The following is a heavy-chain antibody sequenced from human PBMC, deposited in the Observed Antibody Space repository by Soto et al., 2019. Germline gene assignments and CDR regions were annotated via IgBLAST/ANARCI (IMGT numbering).Heavy chain of an antibody. V-gene: IGHV3-23*01. D-gene: IGHD2-8*02. CDR1: GFTFSSYT. CDR2: VGGSADRT. CDR3: STGPFFDY. J-gene: IGHJ4*02. Sequence: LRLSCAASGFTFSSYTMSLVRQAPGKGLKWVSAVGGSADRTYYDDSVEGGFTICRDNSKNTEDLKMHGLRVEDMAVYYFSTGPFFDYWGQGALVTVSS.